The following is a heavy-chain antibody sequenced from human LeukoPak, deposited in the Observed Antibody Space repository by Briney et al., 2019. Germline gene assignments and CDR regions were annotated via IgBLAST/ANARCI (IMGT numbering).Heavy chain of an antibody. CDR2: ISSISGTI. CDR3: ARDHNYAFDY. V-gene: IGHV3-48*01. Sequence: SGGSLRLSCAASGFTFSSYSMNWVRQAPGKRLEWVSYISSISGTINYADSVKGRFTISGDNARNSLFLQMNSLRAEDTAVYYCARDHNYAFDYWGQGTLVTVSS. J-gene: IGHJ4*02. D-gene: IGHD5-18*01. CDR1: GFTFSSYS.